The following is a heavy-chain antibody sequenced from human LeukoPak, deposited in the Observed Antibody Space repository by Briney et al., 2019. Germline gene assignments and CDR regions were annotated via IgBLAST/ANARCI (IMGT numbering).Heavy chain of an antibody. CDR2: ISYDGSNK. D-gene: IGHD6-19*01. CDR3: AKDLGSSSGWYGYFDY. V-gene: IGHV3-30*18. J-gene: IGHJ4*02. Sequence: GGSLRLSCAASGFTFSSYGMHWVRQAPGKGLEWVAVISYDGSNKYYADSVKGRFTISRDNSKNTLYLQMNSLRAEDTAVYYCAKDLGSSSGWYGYFDYWGQGTLVTVSS. CDR1: GFTFSSYG.